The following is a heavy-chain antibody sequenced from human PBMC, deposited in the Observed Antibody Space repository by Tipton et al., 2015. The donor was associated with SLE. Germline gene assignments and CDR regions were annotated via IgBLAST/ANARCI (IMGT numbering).Heavy chain of an antibody. J-gene: IGHJ4*02. CDR2: INHGGST. Sequence: TLSLTCVVNGGSVIGYYWSWIRQPPGKGLEWIGEINHGGSTNYNSSLKSRVTISVDMSKNQFSLNLSSVTAADTAVYYCARAATAISPFDYWGQGTLVTVSS. V-gene: IGHV4-34*09. D-gene: IGHD2-2*02. CDR1: GGSVIGYY. CDR3: ARAATAISPFDY.